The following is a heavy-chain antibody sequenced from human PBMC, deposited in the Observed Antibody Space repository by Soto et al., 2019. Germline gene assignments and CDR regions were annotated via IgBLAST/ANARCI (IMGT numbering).Heavy chain of an antibody. CDR3: ARGAGDFSGPDSFDI. CDR1: GDSIIRSF. J-gene: IGHJ3*02. Sequence: SETLSLTCSVSGDSIIRSFWGWIRQSPGKGLQYIGYISDSGVTDYDPSLKSRVTISVDTSKNQFSLKLTSVTAADTAVYYFARGAGDFSGPDSFDIWGQGTMVTVSS. D-gene: IGHD3-10*01. V-gene: IGHV4-59*01. CDR2: ISDSGVT.